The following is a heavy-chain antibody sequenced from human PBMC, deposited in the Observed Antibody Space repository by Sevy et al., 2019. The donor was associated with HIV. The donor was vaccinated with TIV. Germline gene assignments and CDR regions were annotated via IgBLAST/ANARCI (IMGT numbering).Heavy chain of an antibody. CDR3: ARRGTFRFSDAFDI. D-gene: IGHD1-7*01. CDR1: GFTLTSYE. Sequence: VGSLRLSCEASGFTLTSYEMNWVRQAPGKGLEWVSYISSIGNTIYYADSVKGRFTISRDKAKKSVYLQMNSLRADDTAVYFCARRGTFRFSDAFDIWGQGTMVTVSS. V-gene: IGHV3-48*03. J-gene: IGHJ3*02. CDR2: ISSIGNTI.